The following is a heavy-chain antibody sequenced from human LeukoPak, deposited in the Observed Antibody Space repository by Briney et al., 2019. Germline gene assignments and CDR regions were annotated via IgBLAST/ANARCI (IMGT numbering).Heavy chain of an antibody. Sequence: PSETLSLTCAVYGGSFSGYYWSWIRQPPGKGLEWIGEINHSGSTIYTPSLKSRVTISVDTSKNQFSLKLSSVTAADTAVYYCARNRPYSSSWYYYYYGMDVWGQGTTVTVSS. J-gene: IGHJ6*02. CDR2: INHSGST. V-gene: IGHV4-34*01. D-gene: IGHD6-13*01. CDR1: GGSFSGYY. CDR3: ARNRPYSSSWYYYYYGMDV.